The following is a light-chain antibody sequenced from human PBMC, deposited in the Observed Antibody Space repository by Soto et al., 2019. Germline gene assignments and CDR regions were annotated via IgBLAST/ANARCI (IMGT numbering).Light chain of an antibody. CDR2: ENN. J-gene: IGLJ1*01. CDR1: SSKFGNNY. V-gene: IGLV1-51*02. CDR3: GTWDSSLSAHYV. Sequence: QSVLTQPPSASAAPGQKVTISCSGSSSKFGNNYVSWYQQLPGTAPKLLIYENNKRPSGIPDRFSGSKSGTSATLGITGLQTGDEADYYCGTWDSSLSAHYVFGTGTKVTVL.